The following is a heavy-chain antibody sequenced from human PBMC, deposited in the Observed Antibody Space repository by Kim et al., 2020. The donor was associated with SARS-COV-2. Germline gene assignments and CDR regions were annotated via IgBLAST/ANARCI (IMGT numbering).Heavy chain of an antibody. CDR1: GFTFDDYA. Sequence: GGSLRLSCAASGFTFDDYAMHWVRQAPGKGLEWVSGISWNSGSIGYADSVKGRFTISRDNAKNSLYLQMNSLRAEDTALYYCAKDAGWYYFDYWGQGTLVTSPQ. CDR2: ISWNSGSI. V-gene: IGHV3-9*01. CDR3: AKDAGWYYFDY. J-gene: IGHJ4*02. D-gene: IGHD6-19*01.